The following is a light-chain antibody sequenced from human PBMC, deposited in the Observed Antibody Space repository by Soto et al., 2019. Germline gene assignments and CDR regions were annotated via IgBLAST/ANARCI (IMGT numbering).Light chain of an antibody. J-gene: IGKJ2*01. CDR3: QQYGSSPYT. CDR2: GAS. V-gene: IGKV3-20*01. CDR1: QSVSSCY. Sequence: EIVMTQSPGTLSLSPGERATLSCRASQSVSSCYLAWYQQKPGQAPRLLIYGASSSATGIPDRFSGSGSGTDFTLTISRLEPEDFAVYYCQQYGSSPYTFGQGTKLEIK.